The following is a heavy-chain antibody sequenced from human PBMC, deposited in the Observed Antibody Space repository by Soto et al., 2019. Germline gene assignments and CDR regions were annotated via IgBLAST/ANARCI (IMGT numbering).Heavy chain of an antibody. D-gene: IGHD5-18*01. CDR3: ARGKYSAFDY. Sequence: QVQLQQSGPGLVKPSQTLSLTCAISGDSISTNNVAWNWIRQSPSGGLEWLGRTGYTSKWYNDYAVSVRSRITINPDTSKNQFSLPLNSVTLDDTAVYYCARGKYSAFDYWGQGTLVTVSS. V-gene: IGHV6-1*01. J-gene: IGHJ4*02. CDR2: TGYTSKWYN. CDR1: GDSISTNNVA.